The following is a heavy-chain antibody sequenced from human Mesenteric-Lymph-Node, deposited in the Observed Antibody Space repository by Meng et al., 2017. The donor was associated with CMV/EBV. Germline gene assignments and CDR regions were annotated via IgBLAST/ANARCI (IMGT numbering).Heavy chain of an antibody. CDR3: ARVIDSGRYGFWFDP. CDR2: ISWSSGNK. J-gene: IGHJ5*02. CDR1: GFTFDEFP. V-gene: IGHV3-9*01. Sequence: GGSLRLSCVASGFTFDEFPMHWVRQAPGKGLEWVSGISWSSGNKVYADSVKGRFTISRDNAKNSLYLQMDSLRDEDTALFYCARVIDSGRYGFWFDPWGQGTLVTVSS. D-gene: IGHD1-26*01.